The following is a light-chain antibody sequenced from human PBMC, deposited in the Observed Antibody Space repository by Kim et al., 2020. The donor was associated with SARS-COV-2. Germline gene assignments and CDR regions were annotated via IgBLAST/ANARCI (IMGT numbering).Light chain of an antibody. CDR3: SAWDSSLTGWV. CDR1: SNNVGFQG. Sequence: QTATLTCTGNSNNVGFQGAVWLQQHQGHPPQVLSYRNNKRPSGISERFSASRSGNTASLTITGLQPEDEADYYCSAWDSSLTGWVFGGGTQLTVL. CDR2: RNN. V-gene: IGLV10-54*04. J-gene: IGLJ3*02.